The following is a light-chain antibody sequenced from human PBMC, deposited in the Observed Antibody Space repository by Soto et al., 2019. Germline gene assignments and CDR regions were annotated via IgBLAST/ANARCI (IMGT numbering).Light chain of an antibody. CDR3: QSYDTSLGDSRV. V-gene: IGLV1-40*01. CDR1: RSNFGAGYD. Sequence: QSVLTQPPSVSGAPGQRVTISCTGSRSNFGAGYDVHWYQQLPGTAPKLLIYGNSNRPSGVLDRFSGSRSGTSAFLAITGLQDEDEADYYCQSYDTSLGDSRVFGTGTKVTVL. J-gene: IGLJ1*01. CDR2: GNS.